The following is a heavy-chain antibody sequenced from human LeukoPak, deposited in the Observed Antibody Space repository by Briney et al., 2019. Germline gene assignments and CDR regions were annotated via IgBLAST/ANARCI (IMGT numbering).Heavy chain of an antibody. V-gene: IGHV1-18*01. Sequence: ASVKVSCKASGYAFTTFGIMWVRQAPGQGLEWMGWISTPKTYTRYAQKVQGRATLTTDPSTSTAYLELTSLTSDDTAVYFCARASDTSWPFDFWGQGTKVTVSS. CDR2: ISTPKTYT. J-gene: IGHJ4*02. CDR3: ARASDTSWPFDF. D-gene: IGHD2-2*01. CDR1: GYAFTTFG.